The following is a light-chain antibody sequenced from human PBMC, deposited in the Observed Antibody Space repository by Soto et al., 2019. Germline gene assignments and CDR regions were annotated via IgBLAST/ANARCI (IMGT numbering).Light chain of an antibody. CDR3: QQYGSSGT. CDR1: QNVRNNY. CDR2: DAS. V-gene: IGKV3-20*01. Sequence: EIVLTHSPDTLSLSPGEKATLSCRASQNVRNNYLAWYQQKPGQAPRRLIYDASSRATGFPDRFSGSGSGTDFTLTISRLEPEDFAVYYCQQYGSSGTFGQGTKVDIK. J-gene: IGKJ1*01.